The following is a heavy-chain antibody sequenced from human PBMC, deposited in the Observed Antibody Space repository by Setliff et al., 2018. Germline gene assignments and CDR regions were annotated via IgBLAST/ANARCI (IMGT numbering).Heavy chain of an antibody. CDR3: ARAPGRNIRGDY. CDR1: GGSMSSSGYY. D-gene: IGHD3-10*01. Sequence: SETLSLTCTVFGGSMSSSGYYWAWIRQSPGKGLEWIGSIYYSGSTYYNPSLKRRATISLDTSKNQFSLKLNSVTAADTAVYYCARAPGRNIRGDYWGQGALVTVSS. CDR2: IYYSGST. J-gene: IGHJ4*02. V-gene: IGHV4-39*07.